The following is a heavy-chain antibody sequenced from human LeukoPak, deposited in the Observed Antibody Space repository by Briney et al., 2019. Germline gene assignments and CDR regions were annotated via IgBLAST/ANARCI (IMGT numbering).Heavy chain of an antibody. J-gene: IGHJ4*02. CDR2: VSGYNSKT. V-gene: IGHV1-18*01. CDR3: AKDQGGAPAGFFDS. Sequence: ASVKVSCKTSGYTFTSFGIGWVRQAPGQGLEWLGGVSGYNSKTIHLQKFQGRVTMSIDKSTRTAYMELRRLRSDDTAVYYCAKDQGGAPAGFFDSWGQGSLVTVSS. CDR1: GYTFTSFG. D-gene: IGHD6-13*01.